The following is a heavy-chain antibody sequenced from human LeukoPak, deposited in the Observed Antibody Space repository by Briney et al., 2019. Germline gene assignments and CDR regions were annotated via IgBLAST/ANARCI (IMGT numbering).Heavy chain of an antibody. D-gene: IGHD2-2*01. J-gene: IGHJ6*03. CDR2: IYPGDSDT. Sequence: GESLKISCKGSGYSFTSYWIGWVRQMPGKGLEWMGIIYPGDSDTRYSPSFQGQVTISADKSISTAYLQWGSLKASDTATYYCARPALYCSSTVCPPYMDVWGKGTTVTVSS. CDR3: ARPALYCSSTVCPPYMDV. V-gene: IGHV5-51*01. CDR1: GYSFTSYW.